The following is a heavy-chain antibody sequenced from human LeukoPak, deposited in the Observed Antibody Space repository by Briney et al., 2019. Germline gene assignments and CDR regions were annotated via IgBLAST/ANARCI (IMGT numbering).Heavy chain of an antibody. CDR3: ARARYYYYYYMDV. CDR2: IYYSGGT. Sequence: SETLSLTCTVSGGSISSYYWGWIRQPPGKGLEWIGSIYYSGGTYYNPSLKSRVTISVDTSKNQFSLKLSSVTAADTAVYYCARARYYYYYYMDVWGKGTTVTISS. J-gene: IGHJ6*03. V-gene: IGHV4-39*07. CDR1: GGSISSYY.